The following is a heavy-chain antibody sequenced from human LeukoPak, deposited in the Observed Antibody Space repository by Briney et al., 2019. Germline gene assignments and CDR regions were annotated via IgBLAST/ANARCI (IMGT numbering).Heavy chain of an antibody. V-gene: IGHV4-59*01. CDR1: GGSISSYY. Sequence: SETLSLTCTVSGGSISSYYWSWLRQPPGKGLEWIGYIYYSGSTNYNPSLKSRVTISVDTSKNQFSLKLSSVTAADTAVYYCARKNYDSNGYYEYYFDYWGQGTLVTVSS. CDR3: ARKNYDSNGYYEYYFDY. J-gene: IGHJ4*02. D-gene: IGHD3-22*01. CDR2: IYYSGST.